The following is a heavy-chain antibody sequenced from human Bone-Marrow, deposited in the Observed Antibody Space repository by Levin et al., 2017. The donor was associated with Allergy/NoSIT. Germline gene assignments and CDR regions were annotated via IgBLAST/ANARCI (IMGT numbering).Heavy chain of an antibody. D-gene: IGHD6-13*01. CDR3: ARGAGAAGRGGLDV. CDR1: GFPFSSYG. CDR2: ITTTGHYI. Sequence: GGSLRLSCATSGFPFSSYGMAWVRQAPGKGLEWVASITTTGHYIHYAESVKGRFTISRDNANNSLSLQMNRLRGEDMAVYYWARGAGAAGRGGLDVWGQGTTVTVSS. V-gene: IGHV3-21*01. J-gene: IGHJ6*02.